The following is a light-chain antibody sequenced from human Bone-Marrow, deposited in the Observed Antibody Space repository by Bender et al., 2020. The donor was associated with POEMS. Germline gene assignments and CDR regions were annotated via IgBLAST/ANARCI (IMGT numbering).Light chain of an antibody. V-gene: IGLV2-23*01. CDR2: EDS. Sequence: QSALTQPASVSGSPGQSLTISCTGTSSDVGAYNLVSWYQQEPGKAPKLLIYEDSERPPGISGRFSGSKSGATASLTITDLKAEDEAHYFCSYASHGSFFFGSGTHVTV. CDR1: SSDVGAYNL. CDR3: SYASHGSFF. J-gene: IGLJ1*01.